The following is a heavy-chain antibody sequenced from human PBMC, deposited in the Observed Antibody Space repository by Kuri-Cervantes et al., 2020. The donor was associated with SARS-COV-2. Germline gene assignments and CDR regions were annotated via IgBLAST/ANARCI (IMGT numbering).Heavy chain of an antibody. CDR2: ISGSGGST. J-gene: IGHJ4*02. Sequence: GESLKISCEASGFTFSSYAMSWVRQAPGKGLEWVSAISGSGGSTYYADSVKGRFTISRDNSKNTLYLQMNSLRAEDTAVYYCAKDPLWGSSSNFDYWGQGTLVTVSS. V-gene: IGHV3-23*01. CDR3: AKDPLWGSSSNFDY. D-gene: IGHD6-6*01. CDR1: GFTFSSYA.